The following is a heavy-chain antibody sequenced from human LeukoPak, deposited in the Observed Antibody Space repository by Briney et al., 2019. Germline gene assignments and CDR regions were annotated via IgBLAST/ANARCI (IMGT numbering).Heavy chain of an antibody. Sequence: SETLSLTCTVSGGSISGSSYYWGWIRQPPGKGLEWIGSIYYSGSTYYNPSLKSRVTISVDTSKNQFSLKLSSVTAADTAVYYCARAGRSRRFDPWGQGTLVTVSS. CDR2: IYYSGST. CDR3: ARAGRSRRFDP. V-gene: IGHV4-39*07. J-gene: IGHJ5*02. CDR1: GGSISGSSYY. D-gene: IGHD6-13*01.